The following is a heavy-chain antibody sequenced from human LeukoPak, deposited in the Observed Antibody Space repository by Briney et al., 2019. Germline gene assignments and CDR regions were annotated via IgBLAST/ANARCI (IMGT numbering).Heavy chain of an antibody. D-gene: IGHD1-26*01. CDR1: GFTFSSYG. CDR2: ISYDGSNK. V-gene: IGHV3-30*03. J-gene: IGHJ4*02. CDR3: ARAGGGSYYVNPDS. Sequence: GRSLRLSCAASGFTFSSYGMHWVRQAPGKGLEWVAVISYDGSNKYYADSVKGRFTISRDNSKNTVYLQMNSLRTEDTAVYYCARAGGGSYYVNPDSWGQGTLVTVSS.